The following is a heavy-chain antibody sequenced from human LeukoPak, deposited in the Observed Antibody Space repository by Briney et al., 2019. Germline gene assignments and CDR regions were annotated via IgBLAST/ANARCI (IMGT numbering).Heavy chain of an antibody. CDR2: LSVNT. CDR1: GFIFNTYG. V-gene: IGHV3-23*01. J-gene: IGHJ5*02. CDR3: AILNWSSGRA. D-gene: IGHD1-1*01. Sequence: GGSLRLSCAASGFIFNTYGTSWVRQAPRKGLEWVSALSVNTYYADSVKGRFTISTDSSKNTLFLQMNSLRAEDTAVYYCAILNWSSGRAWGQGTLVSVSS.